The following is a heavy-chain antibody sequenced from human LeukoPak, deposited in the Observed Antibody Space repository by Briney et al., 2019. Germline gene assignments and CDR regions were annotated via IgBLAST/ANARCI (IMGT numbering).Heavy chain of an antibody. V-gene: IGHV3-21*01. J-gene: IGHJ3*02. Sequence: GGSLRLSCAASGFTFSSYSMNWVRQAPGKGLEWVSSISSSSSYIYYADSVKGRFTISRDNAKNSLYLQMNSLRAEDTAVYYCARGFTYYDFWSGSLGAFDTWGQGTMVTVSS. CDR1: GFTFSSYS. D-gene: IGHD3-3*01. CDR2: ISSSSSYI. CDR3: ARGFTYYDFWSGSLGAFDT.